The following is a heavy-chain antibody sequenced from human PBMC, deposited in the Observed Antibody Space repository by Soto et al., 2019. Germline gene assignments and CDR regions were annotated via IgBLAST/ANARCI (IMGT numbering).Heavy chain of an antibody. J-gene: IGHJ2*01. CDR2: ISYDGSNK. D-gene: IGHD3-22*01. V-gene: IGHV3-30*18. Sequence: QVQLVESGGGVVQPGRSLRLSCAASGFTFSSYGMHWVRQAPGKGLEWVAVISYDGSNKYYADSVKGRFTISRDNSKNTLYLQMYSLRAEDTAVYYCAKEVYYDSSGYYYDGWYFDLWGRGTLVTVSS. CDR1: GFTFSSYG. CDR3: AKEVYYDSSGYYYDGWYFDL.